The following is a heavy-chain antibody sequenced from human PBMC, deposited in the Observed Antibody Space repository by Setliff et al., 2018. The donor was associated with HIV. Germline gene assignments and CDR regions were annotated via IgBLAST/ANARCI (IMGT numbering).Heavy chain of an antibody. Sequence: SETLSLTCTVSGNSTTNSDYYWGWVRQPPGEGLEWIGSIYYSGNTYHNPSLKSRVTMAVHTSKNLLSLSLLSVTAADTAIYYCARRSGGYDMFFDTWGQGVLVTVSS. V-gene: IGHV4-39*01. CDR3: ARRSGGYDMFFDT. CDR2: IYYSGNT. J-gene: IGHJ5*02. CDR1: GNSTTNSDYY. D-gene: IGHD2-15*01.